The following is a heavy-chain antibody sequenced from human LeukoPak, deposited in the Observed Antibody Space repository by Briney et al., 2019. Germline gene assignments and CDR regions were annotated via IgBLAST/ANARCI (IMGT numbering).Heavy chain of an antibody. J-gene: IGHJ4*02. CDR2: ISGSGGST. CDR3: AKDVDIVVVTASAFDY. Sequence: PGGSLRLSCVASEFTFSSYAMSWVRQAPGKGLEWVSAISGSGGSTYYADSVKGRFTISRDNSKNTLYLQMNSLRAEDTAVYYCAKDVDIVVVTASAFDYWGQGTLVTVSS. V-gene: IGHV3-23*01. D-gene: IGHD2-21*02. CDR1: EFTFSSYA.